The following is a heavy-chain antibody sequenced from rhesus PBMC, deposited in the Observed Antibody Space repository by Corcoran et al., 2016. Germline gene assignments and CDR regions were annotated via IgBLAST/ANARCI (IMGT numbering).Heavy chain of an antibody. Sequence: QVQLQESGPGLVKPSETLSLICAVSGDSISDNYWRWIRQPPGRGLEWIGYIGGSTGNNYNKPSIKRSVYISRDTSKNQFALKLSSVTAADTAVYYCARSGVTATVYWGQGVLVTVSS. V-gene: IGHV4-165*02. D-gene: IGHD3-22*01. CDR1: GDSISDNY. J-gene: IGHJ4*01. CDR2: IGGSTGNN. CDR3: ARSGVTATVY.